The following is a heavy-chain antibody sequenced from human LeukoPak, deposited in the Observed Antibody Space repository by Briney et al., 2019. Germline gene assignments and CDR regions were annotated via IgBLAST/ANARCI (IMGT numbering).Heavy chain of an antibody. CDR2: IYYSGST. J-gene: IGHJ4*02. CDR3: AREFYGAAPLGY. D-gene: IGHD3-3*01. CDR1: GGSISSYY. V-gene: IGHV4-59*01. Sequence: SETLSLTCTVSGGSISSYYRSWIRQPPGKGLEWIGYIYYSGSTNYNPSLKSRVTISVDTSKNQFSLKLSSVTAADTAVYYCAREFYGAAPLGYWGQGTLVTVSS.